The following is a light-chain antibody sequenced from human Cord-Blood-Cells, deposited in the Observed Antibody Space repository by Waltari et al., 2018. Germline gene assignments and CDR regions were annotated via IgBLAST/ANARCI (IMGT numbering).Light chain of an antibody. Sequence: DIVMTQSPLSLPVTPGEPASISCRSSQSLLHSNGYNYLGWYLQKPGQSPQLLIYLGSSRASGVPDRFSGSGSGTDCTLKISRVEAEDVGVYYCMQALQTPLTFGGGTKVEIK. V-gene: IGKV2-28*01. CDR2: LGS. CDR1: QSLLHSNGYNY. CDR3: MQALQTPLT. J-gene: IGKJ4*01.